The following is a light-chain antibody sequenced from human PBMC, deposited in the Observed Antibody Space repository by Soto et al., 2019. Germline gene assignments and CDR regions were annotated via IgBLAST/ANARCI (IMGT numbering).Light chain of an antibody. CDR1: SSDVGGYNY. J-gene: IGLJ1*01. V-gene: IGLV2-8*01. CDR3: SSYAGSTYV. Sequence: QSALTQPPSASGSPGQSVTISCTGTSSDVGGYNYVSWYQQHPGKAPKVLIYEAFRRPSGVPDRFSGSKSGNTASLTVSGLQAEDEADYYCSSYAGSTYVFGTGTKLTVL. CDR2: EAF.